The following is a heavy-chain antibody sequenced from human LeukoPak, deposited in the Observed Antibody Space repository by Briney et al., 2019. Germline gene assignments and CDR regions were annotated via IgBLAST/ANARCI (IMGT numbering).Heavy chain of an antibody. CDR1: GYTFTSYG. D-gene: IGHD3-10*01. J-gene: IGHJ5*02. V-gene: IGHV1-18*01. CDR3: ARVYGSGSSNRFDP. Sequence: ASVKVSCKASGYTFTSYGISWVRQAPGQGLEWMGWISANNGNTNYALKLQGRVSMTTDTFTSTAYMELTSLGSDDTAVYYCARVYGSGSSNRFDPWGQGTLVTVSS. CDR2: ISANNGNT.